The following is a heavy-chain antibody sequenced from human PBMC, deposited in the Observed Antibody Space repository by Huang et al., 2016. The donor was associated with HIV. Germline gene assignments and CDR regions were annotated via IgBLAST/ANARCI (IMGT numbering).Heavy chain of an antibody. CDR3: ARFYVWGSYRPHDP. J-gene: IGHJ5*02. Sequence: QVQMVQSGAEVKKPGASVKVSCKASGYTFSSYGIVWVRQAPGQGLEWMGWISPNNGHTKYAQKFQGRCTRTADTSTTTAYMELTSLTSGDTGMYYCARFYVWGSYRPHDPWGQGTQVTVSS. V-gene: IGHV1-18*01. CDR1: GYTFSSYG. D-gene: IGHD3-16*02. CDR2: ISPNNGHT.